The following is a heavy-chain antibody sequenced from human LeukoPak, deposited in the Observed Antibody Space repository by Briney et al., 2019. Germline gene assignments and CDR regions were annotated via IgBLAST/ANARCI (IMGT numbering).Heavy chain of an antibody. CDR2: IYSGGST. CDR3: ASAERTVTTLLDY. CDR1: GVTVSSNY. J-gene: IGHJ4*02. D-gene: IGHD4-17*01. Sequence: GGSLRLSCAASGVTVSSNYMSWVRQAPGEGLEWVSVIYSGGSTYYADSVRGRFTISRDNSKNTRYLQMNSLRAEDTAVYYCASAERTVTTLLDYWGQGTLVTVSS. V-gene: IGHV3-53*01.